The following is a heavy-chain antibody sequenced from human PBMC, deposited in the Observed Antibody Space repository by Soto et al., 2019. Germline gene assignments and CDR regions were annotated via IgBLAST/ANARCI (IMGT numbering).Heavy chain of an antibody. Sequence: SETLSLTCTVSGGSISSYYWSWIRQPPGKELEWIVYFNHSGSTNYNPSLKSRVTISVYTSKYQFSLKLSSVTAADTAVYYCARVLRFLEWSVINYYYYMDVWGKGTTVTVSS. CDR1: GGSISSYY. V-gene: IGHV4-59*12. D-gene: IGHD3-3*01. CDR3: ARVLRFLEWSVINYYYYMDV. CDR2: FNHSGST. J-gene: IGHJ6*03.